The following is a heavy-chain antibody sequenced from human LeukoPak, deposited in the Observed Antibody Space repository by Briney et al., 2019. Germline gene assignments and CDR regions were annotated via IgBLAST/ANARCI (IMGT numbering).Heavy chain of an antibody. J-gene: IGHJ4*02. CDR2: IRYDGNIK. D-gene: IGHD1-14*01. CDR1: GFTFSSYG. Sequence: QSGGSLRLSCGASGFTFSSYGMLWVRQSPGKGLEWVAFIRYDGNIKFYADSMKGRLTISRDNSKNTLYLHINSLRPEDTALYYCVKDNPLDYWGQGTLVIVSS. V-gene: IGHV3-30*02. CDR3: VKDNPLDY.